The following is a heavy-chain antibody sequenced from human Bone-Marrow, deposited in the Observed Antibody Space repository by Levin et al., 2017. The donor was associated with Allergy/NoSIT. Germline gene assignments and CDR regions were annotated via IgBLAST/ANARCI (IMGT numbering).Heavy chain of an antibody. CDR3: ARKAGVGFDY. J-gene: IGHJ4*02. Sequence: GSLKISCAASGFIFSTYDMHWVRQATGKGLEWVSGIGITGDTHYSGSVKGRFTISRENAQNSLYLQMNNLRAGDTAVYYCARKAGVGFDYWGQGTLVTVSS. CDR2: IGITGDT. V-gene: IGHV3-13*01. D-gene: IGHD3-10*01. CDR1: GFIFSTYD.